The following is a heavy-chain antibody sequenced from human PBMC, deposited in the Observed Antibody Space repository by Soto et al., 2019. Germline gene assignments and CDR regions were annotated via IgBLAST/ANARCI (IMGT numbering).Heavy chain of an antibody. J-gene: IGHJ5*02. D-gene: IGHD3-16*01. V-gene: IGHV4-34*01. CDR3: ARGLLGGAAT. Sequence: QVQLQQWGAGLLKPSENLSLTCAVYGGSLSGYYWSWIRQPQGKGLEWIGEINRRGSTNYIPSLKIRVIISVDTSKNQFSLKLISVTAADTAVYYCARGLLGGAATWGQGTLVTVSS. CDR1: GGSLSGYY. CDR2: INRRGST.